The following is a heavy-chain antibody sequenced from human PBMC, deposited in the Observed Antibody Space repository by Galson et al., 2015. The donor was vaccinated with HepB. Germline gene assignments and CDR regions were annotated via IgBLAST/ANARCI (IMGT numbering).Heavy chain of an antibody. V-gene: IGHV1-8*01. J-gene: IGHJ5*02. CDR3: ARGRVFGVVPGINWFDP. D-gene: IGHD3-3*01. CDR1: GYTFTSYD. CDR2: MNPNSGNT. Sequence: SVKVSCKASGYTFTSYDINWVRQATGQGLEWMGWMNPNSGNTGYAQKFQGRVTMTRNTSISTAYMELSSLRSEDTAVYYCARGRVFGVVPGINWFDPWGQGTLVTVSS.